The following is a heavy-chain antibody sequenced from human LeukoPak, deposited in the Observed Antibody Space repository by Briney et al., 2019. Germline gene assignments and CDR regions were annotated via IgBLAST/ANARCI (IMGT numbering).Heavy chain of an antibody. D-gene: IGHD2/OR15-2a*01. V-gene: IGHV1-2*02. CDR3: ARGPNTSYWFDP. Sequence: SVTLSCKASGYTFTGSYIHWVRQAPGQGLEWMGWINLISGGTNYAQNFQGRVTMTRDTSITTIYLELSRLTSDDTAVYYCARGPNTSYWFDPWGQGTLGTVSS. J-gene: IGHJ5*02. CDR1: GYTFTGSY. CDR2: INLISGGT.